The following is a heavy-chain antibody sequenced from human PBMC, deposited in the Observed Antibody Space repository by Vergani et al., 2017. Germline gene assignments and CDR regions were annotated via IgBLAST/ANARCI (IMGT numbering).Heavy chain of an antibody. V-gene: IGHV3-30*18. CDR2: ISYDGSNK. Sequence: QVQLVESGGGVVQPGRSLRLSCAASGFTFSSYGMHWVRQAPGKGLEWVAVISYDGSNKYYADSVKGRFTISRDNSKNTLYLQRNSLRAQDTAVYYCAKVSSSSWRSDYYYGMDVWGQGTTVTVSS. CDR3: AKVSSSSWRSDYYYGMDV. CDR1: GFTFSSYG. D-gene: IGHD6-13*01. J-gene: IGHJ6*02.